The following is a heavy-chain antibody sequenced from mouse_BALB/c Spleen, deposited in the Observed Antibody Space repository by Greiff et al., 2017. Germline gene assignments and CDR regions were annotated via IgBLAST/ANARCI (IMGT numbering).Heavy chain of an antibody. CDR1: GYTFTSYW. CDR2: INPSTGYT. Sequence: QVQLKQSGAELAKPGASVKMSCKASGYTFTSYWMHWVKQRPGQGLEWIGYINPSTGYTEYNQKFKDKATLTADKSSSTAYMQLSSLTSEDSAVYYCARGYGGEEPSYWYFDVWGAGTTVTVSS. CDR3: ARGYGGEEPSYWYFDV. D-gene: IGHD1-1*02. V-gene: IGHV1-7*01. J-gene: IGHJ1*01.